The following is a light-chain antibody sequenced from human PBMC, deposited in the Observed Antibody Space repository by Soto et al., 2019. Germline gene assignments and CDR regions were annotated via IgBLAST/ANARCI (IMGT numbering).Light chain of an antibody. J-gene: IGLJ1*01. CDR2: DVS. Sequence: QSALTQPASVSGSPGQSITISCTGTSSDVGGYNYVSWYQQHPGKAPKLMIYDVSNRPSGVSNRCSGSKSGNTASLTISGLQAEDDADYYCSSYTSSSTLVVFGTGTKLTVL. CDR3: SSYTSSSTLVV. CDR1: SSDVGGYNY. V-gene: IGLV2-14*01.